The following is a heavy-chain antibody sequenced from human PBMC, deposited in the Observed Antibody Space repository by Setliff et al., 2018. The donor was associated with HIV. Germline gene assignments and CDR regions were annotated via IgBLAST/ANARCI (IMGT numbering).Heavy chain of an antibody. Sequence: GESLRLSCAASGFTVSSNYMSWVRQAPGKGLEWVSFIYSGGSTSYADSVKGRFTISRDNSKNTLYLQMNSLRAEDTAVYYCARVRLDGSARNDAFDSWGQGTMVTVSS. V-gene: IGHV3-53*01. D-gene: IGHD3-10*01. J-gene: IGHJ3*02. CDR1: GFTVSSNY. CDR2: IYSGGST. CDR3: ARVRLDGSARNDAFDS.